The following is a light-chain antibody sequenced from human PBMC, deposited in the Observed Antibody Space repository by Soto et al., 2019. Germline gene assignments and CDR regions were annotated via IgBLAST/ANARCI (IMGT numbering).Light chain of an antibody. CDR1: SSNIGNNF. CDR2: DNN. CDR3: TAWDDNLSAVV. V-gene: IGLV1-51*01. Sequence: QSVLTQPPSVSAAPGQTVTISCSGSSSNIGNNFVSWYQQLPGTAPRLLIYDNNNRPSGIPDRFSGSKSGTSASLAISGLRSEDEAYYYCTAWDDNLSAVVFGGGTKVTVL. J-gene: IGLJ2*01.